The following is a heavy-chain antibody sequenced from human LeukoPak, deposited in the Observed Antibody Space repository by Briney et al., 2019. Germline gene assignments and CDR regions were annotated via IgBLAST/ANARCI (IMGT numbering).Heavy chain of an antibody. D-gene: IGHD6-6*01. CDR3: ARGGAARPDY. J-gene: IGHJ4*02. Sequence: WVSHISSSSSNINYADSVKGRFTISRDNAKNSLYLQMNSLRDEDTAVYYCARGGAARPDYWGQGTLVTVSS. V-gene: IGHV3-48*02. CDR2: ISSSSSNI.